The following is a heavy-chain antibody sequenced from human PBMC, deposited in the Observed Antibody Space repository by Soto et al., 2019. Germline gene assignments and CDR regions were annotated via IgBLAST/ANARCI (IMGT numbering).Heavy chain of an antibody. V-gene: IGHV4-34*01. Sequence: SETLSLTCAVYGGSFSGYYWSWIRQPPGKGLEWIGEINHSGSTNYNPSLKSRVTISVDTSKNQFSLKLSPVTAADTALYYCASHYYGSGTDSSNFDYWGQGTLVTVSS. CDR3: ASHYYGSGTDSSNFDY. D-gene: IGHD3-10*01. CDR1: GGSFSGYY. CDR2: INHSGST. J-gene: IGHJ4*02.